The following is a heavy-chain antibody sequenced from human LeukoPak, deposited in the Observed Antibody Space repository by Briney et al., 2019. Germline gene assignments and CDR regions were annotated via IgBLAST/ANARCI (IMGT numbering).Heavy chain of an antibody. CDR1: GYTFTSYY. V-gene: IGHV1-46*01. Sequence: ASVNVSCTASGYTFTSYYMHWVRQAPGQGLEWMGIINPSGGSTSYAQKFQGRVTMTRDTSTSTVYMELSSLRSEDTAVYYCARADSSSSTGHYFDYWGQGTLVTVSS. J-gene: IGHJ4*02. CDR2: INPSGGST. CDR3: ARADSSSSTGHYFDY. D-gene: IGHD6-6*01.